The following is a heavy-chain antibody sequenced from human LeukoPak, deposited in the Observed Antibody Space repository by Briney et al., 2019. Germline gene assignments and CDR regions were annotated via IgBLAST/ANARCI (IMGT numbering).Heavy chain of an antibody. CDR2: IIPILGIA. CDR1: GGTFSSYT. J-gene: IGHJ6*04. V-gene: IGHV1-69*02. D-gene: IGHD3-16*01. CDR3: ATLIGDNYFGMDV. Sequence: ASVKVSCKASGGTFSSYTISWVRQAPGQGLEWMGRIIPILGIANYAQKFQGRVTITADKSTSTAYMELSSLRSEDTAVYYCATLIGDNYFGMDVWGKGTTVTVSS.